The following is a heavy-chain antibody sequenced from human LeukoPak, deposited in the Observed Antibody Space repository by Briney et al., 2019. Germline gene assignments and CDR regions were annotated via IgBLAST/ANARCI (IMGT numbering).Heavy chain of an antibody. CDR2: IYSGGST. Sequence: GSLRLSCAASGFTVSSNYMSWVRQAPGKGLEWVSVIYSGGSTYYADSVKGRFTISRDNSKNTLYLQMNSLRAEDTAVYYCAKDRYAGVPASPVDYWGQGTLVTVSS. CDR1: GFTVSSNY. D-gene: IGHD1-1*01. J-gene: IGHJ4*02. CDR3: AKDRYAGVPASPVDY. V-gene: IGHV3-53*01.